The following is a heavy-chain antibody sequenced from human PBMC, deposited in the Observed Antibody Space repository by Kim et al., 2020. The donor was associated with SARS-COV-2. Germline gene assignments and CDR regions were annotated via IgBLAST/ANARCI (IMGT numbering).Heavy chain of an antibody. J-gene: IGHJ6*02. CDR3: ATTSYYYDSSGRPSNYYGMDV. CDR2: TYYRSKWYN. CDR1: GDSVSSNSAA. D-gene: IGHD3-22*01. Sequence: SQTLSLTCAISGDSVSSNSAAWNWIRQSPSRGLEWLGRTYYRSKWYNDYAVSVKSRITINPDTSKNQFSLQLNSVTPEDTAVYYCATTSYYYDSSGRPSNYYGMDVWGQGTTVTVSS. V-gene: IGHV6-1*01.